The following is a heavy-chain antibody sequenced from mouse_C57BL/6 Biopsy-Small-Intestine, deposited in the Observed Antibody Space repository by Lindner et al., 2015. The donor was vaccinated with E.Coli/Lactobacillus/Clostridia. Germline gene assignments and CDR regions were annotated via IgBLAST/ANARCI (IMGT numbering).Heavy chain of an antibody. D-gene: IGHD1-1*02. CDR3: GRDPYCSGGNCYSELDY. J-gene: IGHJ4*01. V-gene: IGHV1-74*01. CDR1: GYTFPSYG. Sequence: SVKVSCKASGYTFPSYGINWVRQAPGQGLEWMGWISAYNGDTNYAQKFQGRVTMTTDTSTSTAYMELRSLRSDDTAMYYCGRDPYCSGGNCYSELDYWGQGTLVTVSS. CDR2: ISAYNGDT.